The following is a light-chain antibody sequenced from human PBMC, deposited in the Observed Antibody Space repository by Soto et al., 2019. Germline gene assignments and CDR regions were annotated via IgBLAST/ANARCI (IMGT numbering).Light chain of an antibody. Sequence: QSVLTQPPSASGSPGQSVTISCTGTSSDVGDNYVSWYHQHLGKAPKLIIYEVSQRPSGVPDRFSGSKSGNTASLTVSGLQTEDEADYYCSAYAGSNNFVFGSGTKVTVL. CDR3: SAYAGSNNFV. J-gene: IGLJ1*01. CDR1: SSDVGDNY. V-gene: IGLV2-8*01. CDR2: EVS.